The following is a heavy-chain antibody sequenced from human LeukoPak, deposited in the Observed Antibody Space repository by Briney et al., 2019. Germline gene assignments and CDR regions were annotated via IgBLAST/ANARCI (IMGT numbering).Heavy chain of an antibody. D-gene: IGHD1-26*01. Sequence: PGRSLRLSCAASGFTFSSYGMHWVRQAPGKGLEWVAVISYVGSNKYYADSVKGRFTISRDNSKNTLYLQMNSLRAEDTAVYYCAKDRDASAFDYWGQGTLVTVSS. CDR2: ISYVGSNK. CDR3: AKDRDASAFDY. V-gene: IGHV3-30*18. J-gene: IGHJ4*02. CDR1: GFTFSSYG.